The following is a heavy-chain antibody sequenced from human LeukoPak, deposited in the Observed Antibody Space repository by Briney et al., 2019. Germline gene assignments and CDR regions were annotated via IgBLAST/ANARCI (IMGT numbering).Heavy chain of an antibody. D-gene: IGHD3-22*01. CDR3: ASDYDSSGYYYH. CDR1: GGSISSGAY. Sequence: SETLSLTCAVSGGSISSGAYWGWVRQPTGKGLEWIGTIYHSGSTYYNPSLNSRVTISIDTSKNQFSLKLNSVTAADTAVYYCASDYDSSGYYYHWGQGTLVTVSS. V-gene: IGHV4-38-2*01. CDR2: IYHSGST. J-gene: IGHJ5*02.